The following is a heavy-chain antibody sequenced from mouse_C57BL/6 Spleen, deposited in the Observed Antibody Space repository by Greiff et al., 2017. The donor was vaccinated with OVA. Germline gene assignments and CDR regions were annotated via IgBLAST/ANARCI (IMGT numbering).Heavy chain of an antibody. CDR1: GFNITDDY. V-gene: IGHV14-4*01. CDR3: TTGLGQGTWFAD. CDR2: IDPENGDT. Sequence: EVKLQESGAELVRPGASVQLSCTASGFNITDDYMHWVKQRPEQGLEWIGWIDPENGDTEYASKFQGKATITADPSSNTAYLQLSSRTAEDTAVDYCTTGLGQGTWFADWGQGTLVTVSA. D-gene: IGHD4-1*01. J-gene: IGHJ3*01.